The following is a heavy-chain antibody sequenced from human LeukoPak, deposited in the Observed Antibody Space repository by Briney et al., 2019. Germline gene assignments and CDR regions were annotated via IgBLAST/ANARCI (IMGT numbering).Heavy chain of an antibody. CDR2: IGPTGSDR. D-gene: IGHD1-14*01. Sequence: GGSLRLSCTASGLTFSTSGFNWVRQAPGKGLEWVASIGPTGSDRYHADSIKGRFTISRDNANNFLYMQMNSLRAEDTAVYYCATETNGRHSDYWGQGTLLTVSS. CDR1: GLTFSTSG. J-gene: IGHJ4*02. V-gene: IGHV3-21*06. CDR3: ATETNGRHSDY.